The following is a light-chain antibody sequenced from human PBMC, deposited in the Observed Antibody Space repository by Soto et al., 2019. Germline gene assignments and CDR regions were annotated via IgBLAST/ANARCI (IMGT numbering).Light chain of an antibody. V-gene: IGKV3-20*01. Sequence: EIVLTQSPGTLSLSPGERATLSCRASQSVGNNYLAWYQQKPGQAPRFLIYDASSRATGIPDRFSGSGSGTDFTLTISRLEPEDFALYYCQQYGSTPLTFGEGTKVEIK. CDR3: QQYGSTPLT. J-gene: IGKJ4*01. CDR1: QSVGNNY. CDR2: DAS.